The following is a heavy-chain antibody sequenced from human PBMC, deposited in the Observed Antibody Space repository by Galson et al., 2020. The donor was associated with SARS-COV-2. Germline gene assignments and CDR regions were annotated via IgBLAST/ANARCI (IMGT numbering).Heavy chain of an antibody. Sequence: SLKISCAASGFTFSNYEMNWVRQAPGKGLEWVSYISSTGSTIHYADSVKGRFTISRDNAKNSLYLQMNSLRAEDTAVYYCASSGSYHYNWFDPWGQGTLVTVSS. CDR3: ASSGSYHYNWFDP. J-gene: IGHJ5*02. CDR1: GFTFSNYE. D-gene: IGHD1-26*01. CDR2: ISSTGSTI. V-gene: IGHV3-48*03.